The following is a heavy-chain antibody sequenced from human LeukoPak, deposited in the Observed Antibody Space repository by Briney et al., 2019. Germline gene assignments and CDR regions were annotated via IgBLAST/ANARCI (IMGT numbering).Heavy chain of an antibody. Sequence: GGSLRLSCAASSFIFSDYWMSWVRQAPGKRLEWVANIKQDGRETYYVGSVKGRFTISRDNARNSLYLQMSSLRVEDTAVYYCARAGTHYLQYYMDVWGKGTTATVSS. J-gene: IGHJ6*03. CDR1: SFIFSDYW. D-gene: IGHD3-10*01. CDR3: ARAGTHYLQYYMDV. V-gene: IGHV3-7*01. CDR2: IKQDGRET.